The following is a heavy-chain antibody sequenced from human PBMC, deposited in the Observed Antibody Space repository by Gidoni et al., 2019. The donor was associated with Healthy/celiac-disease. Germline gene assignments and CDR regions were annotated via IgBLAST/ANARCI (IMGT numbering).Heavy chain of an antibody. V-gene: IGHV3-9*01. CDR2: ISWNSGSI. CDR1: GFTFDDYA. J-gene: IGHJ6*02. D-gene: IGHD1-26*01. CDR3: AKDMGSGGSYSANYYGMDV. Sequence: EVQLVESGGGLVQPGRSLRLSCAASGFTFDDYAMHWVRQAPGKGLEGVSGISWNSGSIGYADSVKGRFTISRDNAKNSLYLQMNSLRAEDTALYYCAKDMGSGGSYSANYYGMDVWGQGTTVTVSS.